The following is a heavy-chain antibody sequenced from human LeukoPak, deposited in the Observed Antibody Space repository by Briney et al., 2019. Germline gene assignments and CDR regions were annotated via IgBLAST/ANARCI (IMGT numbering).Heavy chain of an antibody. D-gene: IGHD2-15*01. V-gene: IGHV1-18*01. CDR2: ISGYNGDT. Sequence: GASVKVSCKASGYTFTSYGINWVRQAPGQGLEWMGWISGYNGDTNYAQKLQGRVTMTTDTSTSTAYMELRSLRSDDTAVYYCARGVNPRYCSGGSCYSGGVDYWGQGTLVTVSS. CDR1: GYTFTSYG. CDR3: ARGVNPRYCSGGSCYSGGVDY. J-gene: IGHJ4*02.